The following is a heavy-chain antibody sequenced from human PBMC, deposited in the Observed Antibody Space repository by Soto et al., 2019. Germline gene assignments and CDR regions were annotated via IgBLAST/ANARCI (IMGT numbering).Heavy chain of an antibody. V-gene: IGHV1-2*04. CDR3: ARGFPWFGEVDYMDV. CDR2: INPNSGGT. Sequence: ASVKVSCKASGYTFTGYYMHWVRHAPGRGPEWMGWINPNSGGTNYAQKFQGWVTMTRDTSISTAYMELSRLRSDETAVYYCARGFPWFGEVDYMDVRGNGTTVTGSS. CDR1: GYTFTGYY. D-gene: IGHD3-10*01. J-gene: IGHJ6*03.